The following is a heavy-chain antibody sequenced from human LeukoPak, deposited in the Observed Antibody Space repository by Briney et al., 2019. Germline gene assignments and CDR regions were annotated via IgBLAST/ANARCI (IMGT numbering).Heavy chain of an antibody. CDR2: IYYSGST. Sequence: SETLSLTCTVSGGSISNYYWSWIRQSPGKGLEWIGYIYYSGSTNYNSSLKSRVTISVDTSKNQFSLKLSSVTAADTAVYYCARDRGGGDEYYYYYGMDVWGQGTSVTVSS. CDR1: GGSISNYY. J-gene: IGHJ6*02. D-gene: IGHD5-12*01. CDR3: ARDRGGGDEYYYYYGMDV. V-gene: IGHV4-59*01.